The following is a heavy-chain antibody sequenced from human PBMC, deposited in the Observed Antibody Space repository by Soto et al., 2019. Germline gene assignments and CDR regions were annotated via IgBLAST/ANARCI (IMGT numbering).Heavy chain of an antibody. CDR1: EGTSDDYA. CDR3: AKVKGSVAGIFDY. J-gene: IGHJ4*02. D-gene: IGHD6-19*01. V-gene: IGHV3-9*01. Sequence: RDSCGASEGTSDDYAMHCVRKTPGKGLEWVSGISWNSGGIGYADSVKGRFTISRDNAKNSLYLQMDSLRAEDTALYYCAKVKGSVAGIFDYWGQRTLVTVSS. CDR2: ISWNSGGI.